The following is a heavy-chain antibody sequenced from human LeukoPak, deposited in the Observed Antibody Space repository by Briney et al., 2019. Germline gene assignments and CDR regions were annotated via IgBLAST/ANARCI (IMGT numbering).Heavy chain of an antibody. CDR1: AFSFSIYG. CDR3: ARGGSYLSAFDI. V-gene: IGHV3-48*01. Sequence: QPGGSLRLSCAGSAFSFSIYGMHWVRQAAGKGLEWVSYISSSSSTIYYADSVKGRFTISRDNSKNTLYLQMNSLRAEDTAVYYCARGGSYLSAFDIWGQGTMVTVSS. CDR2: ISSSSSTI. J-gene: IGHJ3*02. D-gene: IGHD1-26*01.